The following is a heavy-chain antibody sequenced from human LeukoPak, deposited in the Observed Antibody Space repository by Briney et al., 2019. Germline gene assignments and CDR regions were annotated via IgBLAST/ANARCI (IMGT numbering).Heavy chain of an antibody. D-gene: IGHD3-22*01. J-gene: IGHJ3*02. CDR2: ISSSSSYI. V-gene: IGHV3-21*01. Sequence: PGGSLRLSCAASGFTFSSYSMNWVRQAPGKGLEWVSSISSSSSYIYYADSVKGRFTISRDNAKNSLYLQMNSLRAEDTAVYYCARDPYYDSSGYPTHDAFDIWGQGTKVAVSS. CDR1: GFTFSSYS. CDR3: ARDPYYDSSGYPTHDAFDI.